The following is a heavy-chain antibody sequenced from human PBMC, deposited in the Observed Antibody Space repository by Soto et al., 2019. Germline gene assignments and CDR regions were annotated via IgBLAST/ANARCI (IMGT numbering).Heavy chain of an antibody. V-gene: IGHV3-74*01. CDR2: INSDGSST. Sequence: EVQLVESGGGLVQPGGSLRLSCAASGFTFSSYWMHWVRQAPGKGLVWVSRINSDGSSTSYADSVKGRFTISRDNAKNTLYLQMNSLRAEDTAVYYCARVSPAAGAYYYYYMDVWGKGTTVTVSS. CDR1: GFTFSSYW. J-gene: IGHJ6*03. CDR3: ARVSPAAGAYYYYYMDV. D-gene: IGHD6-13*01.